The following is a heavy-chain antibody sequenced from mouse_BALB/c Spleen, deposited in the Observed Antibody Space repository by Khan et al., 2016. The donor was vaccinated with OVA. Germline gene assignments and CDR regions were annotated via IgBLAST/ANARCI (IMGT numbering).Heavy chain of an antibody. D-gene: IGHD1-1*01. CDR2: IDPFNGST. CDR1: GYSFTTYY. CDR3: ERQGTSSWFAY. J-gene: IGHJ3*01. Sequence: VQLQQSGPELMKPGASVKISCKASGYSFTTYYIHWVKQSHGKSLEWIGYIDPFNGSTTYNQKFKGKATLTVDKSSSTAYMHLSSLTSEDSAVYYCERQGTSSWFAYWGQGTLVTVAA. V-gene: IGHV1S135*01.